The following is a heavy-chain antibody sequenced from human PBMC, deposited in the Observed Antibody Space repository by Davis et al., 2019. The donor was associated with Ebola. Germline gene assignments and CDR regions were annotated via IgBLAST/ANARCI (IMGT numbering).Heavy chain of an antibody. CDR2: IKQDGSEK. D-gene: IGHD6-19*01. CDR1: GFIFSSYW. J-gene: IGHJ4*02. Sequence: PGGSLRLSCAASGFIFSSYWMSWVRQAPGKGLEWVANIKQDGSEKYYVDSVKGRFTISRDNAKNSLYLQMNSLRAEDMAVYYCASLGKQWLTYGLDYWGQGTLVTVSS. V-gene: IGHV3-7*01. CDR3: ASLGKQWLTYGLDY.